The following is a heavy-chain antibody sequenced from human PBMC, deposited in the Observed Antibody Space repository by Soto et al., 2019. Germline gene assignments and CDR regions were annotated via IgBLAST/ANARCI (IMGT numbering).Heavy chain of an antibody. D-gene: IGHD2-2*02. V-gene: IGHV3-7*03. CDR3: SRRCTSTSCYKGGNWFDP. CDR1: GFTLSTFA. J-gene: IGHJ5*02. CDR2: INQDGSEK. Sequence: EVQLLESGGGLVQPGESLRLSCAVSGFTLSTFAMTWVRQAPGKGLEWVANINQDGSEKYYVDSVKGRFTISRDNAKNSLYLQMNSLRAEDTAVYYCSRRCTSTSCYKGGNWFDPWGQGTLVTVSS.